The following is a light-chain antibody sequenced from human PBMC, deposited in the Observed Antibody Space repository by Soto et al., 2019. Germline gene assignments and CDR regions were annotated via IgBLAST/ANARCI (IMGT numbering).Light chain of an antibody. Sequence: QSALTQPASVSWAPGQSITISCTRTSSDVGRYNLVSWYQQRPGEVPKLMIYEGTKRPSGISYRFSGSKSGNTASLTISGLQAEDEADYYCCSYAGDQVGVFGGGTKLTVL. V-gene: IGLV2-23*01. J-gene: IGLJ2*01. CDR3: CSYAGDQVGV. CDR1: SSDVGRYNL. CDR2: EGT.